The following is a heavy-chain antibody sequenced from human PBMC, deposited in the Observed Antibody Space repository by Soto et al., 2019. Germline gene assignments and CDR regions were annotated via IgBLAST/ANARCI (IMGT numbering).Heavy chain of an antibody. CDR3: ARDRALYYYDSSGYLGY. Sequence: ASVKVSCTASGYTFTSYAMHWVRQAPGQRLEWMGWINAGNGNTKYSQKFQGRVTITRDTSASTAYMELSSLRSEDTAVYYCARDRALYYYDSSGYLGYWGQGTLVTVSS. CDR1: GYTFTSYA. D-gene: IGHD3-22*01. J-gene: IGHJ4*02. V-gene: IGHV1-3*01. CDR2: INAGNGNT.